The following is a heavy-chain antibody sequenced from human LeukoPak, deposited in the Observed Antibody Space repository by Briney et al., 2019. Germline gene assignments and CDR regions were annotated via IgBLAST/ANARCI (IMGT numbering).Heavy chain of an antibody. CDR1: GFTFTTYW. CDR3: ARGPIAAAQLDYYYYMDV. V-gene: IGHV3-7*01. D-gene: IGHD6-13*01. J-gene: IGHJ6*03. Sequence: PGGSLRLPCAASGFTFTTYWMTWVRQAPGKGLEWVANINQDGTEKHYVDSVKGRFTISRDNAKNSLYLQMNSLRAEDTAVYYCARGPIAAAQLDYYYYMDVWGKGTTVTVSS. CDR2: INQDGTEK.